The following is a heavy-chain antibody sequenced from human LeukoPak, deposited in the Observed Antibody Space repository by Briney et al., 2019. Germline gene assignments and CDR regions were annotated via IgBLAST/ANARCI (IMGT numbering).Heavy chain of an antibody. D-gene: IGHD6-13*01. J-gene: IGHJ4*02. CDR1: GFTFSSYG. Sequence: GGSLRLSCAASGFTFSSYGMHWVRQAPGKGLEWVAVISYDGSNKYYADSVKGRFAISRDNSKNTLYLQMNSLRAEDTAVYYCAKALAAAVDYWGQGTLVTVSS. CDR3: AKALAAAVDY. V-gene: IGHV3-30*18. CDR2: ISYDGSNK.